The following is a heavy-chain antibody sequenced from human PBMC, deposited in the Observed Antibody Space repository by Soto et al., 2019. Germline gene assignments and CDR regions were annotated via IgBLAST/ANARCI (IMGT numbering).Heavy chain of an antibody. CDR3: AREIESIKGPHNNSVGAGY. V-gene: IGHV3-30-3*01. CDR1: GFTFKNYA. J-gene: IGHJ4*02. D-gene: IGHD3-3*02. CDR2: ISFDGTNT. Sequence: QVQLVESGGGVVQPGRSLTLSCAASGFTFKNYAMHWVRQAPGKGLEGVAVISFDGTNTYYAESVRGRVTISRDNSRNTLYLQMSSLRTEDTALFYCAREIESIKGPHNNSVGAGYWGQGTLVSVSS.